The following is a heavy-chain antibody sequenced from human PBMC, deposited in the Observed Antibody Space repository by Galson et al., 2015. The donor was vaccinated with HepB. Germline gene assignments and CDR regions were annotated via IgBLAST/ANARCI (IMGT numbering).Heavy chain of an antibody. D-gene: IGHD3-10*01. CDR1: GFTFSSYA. Sequence: SLRLSCAASGFTFSSYAMSWVRQAPGKGLEWVSAISGSGGGTYYADSVKGRFTISRDNSKNTLYLRMNSLRAEDTAVYYCARDRSGYFQHWGQGTLVTVSS. J-gene: IGHJ1*01. CDR3: ARDRSGYFQH. CDR2: ISGSGGGT. V-gene: IGHV3-23*01.